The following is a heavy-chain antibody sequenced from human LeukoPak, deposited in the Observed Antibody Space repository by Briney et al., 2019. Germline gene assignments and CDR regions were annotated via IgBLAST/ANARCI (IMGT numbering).Heavy chain of an antibody. CDR3: AKDLGGAARPRGFDY. CDR1: GFTFSSYW. Sequence: GGSLRLSCAASGFTFSSYWMSWVRQAPGEGLEWVSAISGSGGSTYYADSVKGRFTISRDNSKNTLYLQMNSLRAEDTAVYYCAKDLGGAARPRGFDYWGQGTLVTVSS. D-gene: IGHD6-6*01. V-gene: IGHV3-23*01. J-gene: IGHJ4*02. CDR2: ISGSGGST.